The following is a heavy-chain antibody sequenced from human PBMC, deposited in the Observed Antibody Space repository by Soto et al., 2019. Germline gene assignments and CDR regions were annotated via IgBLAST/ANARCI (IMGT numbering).Heavy chain of an antibody. Sequence: QVQLQESGPGLVKPSETLSLTCTVSGGSVSSGSYYWSWIRQPPGKGLEWIGYIYYNGRTNYNPSLKSRFSLSAYTSKNPFSLKLTSVTAAYTALYSCARGGAYCVVDCSPHYLDSWGHGTQVTVSS. D-gene: IGHD2-21*02. V-gene: IGHV4-61*03. CDR1: GGSVSSGSYY. CDR3: ARGGAYCVVDCSPHYLDS. CDR2: IYYNGRT. J-gene: IGHJ4*01.